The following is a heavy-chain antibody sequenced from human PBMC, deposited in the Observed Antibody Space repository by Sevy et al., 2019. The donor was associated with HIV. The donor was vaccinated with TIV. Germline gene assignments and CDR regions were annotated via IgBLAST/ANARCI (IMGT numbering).Heavy chain of an antibody. CDR1: GGPISSYY. CDR2: IYYSGST. Sequence: SETLSLTCTVSGGPISSYYWSWIRQPPGKGLEWIGYIYYSGSTNYNPSLKSRVTISVDTSKNQFSLKLSSVTAADTAVYYCARDYDFWSGPPSGWFDPWGQGTLVTVSS. V-gene: IGHV4-59*13. J-gene: IGHJ5*02. D-gene: IGHD3-3*01. CDR3: ARDYDFWSGPPSGWFDP.